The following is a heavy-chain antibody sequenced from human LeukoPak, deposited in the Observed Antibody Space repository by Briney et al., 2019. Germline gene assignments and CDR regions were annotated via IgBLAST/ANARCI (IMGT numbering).Heavy chain of an antibody. CDR2: INPNSGGT. J-gene: IGHJ4*02. V-gene: IGHV1-2*02. CDR3: ARDLGSRTMNFDY. D-gene: IGHD2-2*01. CDR1: GYTFTGYY. Sequence: GASVKVSCKASGYTFTGYYMHWVRQAPGQGLEWMGWINPNSGGTNYAQKFQGRVTMTRDTSISTAYMELSRLRSDDTAVYYCARDLGSRTMNFDYWGQGTLVTVSS.